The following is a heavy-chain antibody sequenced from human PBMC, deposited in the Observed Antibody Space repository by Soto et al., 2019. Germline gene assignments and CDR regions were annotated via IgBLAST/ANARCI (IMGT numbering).Heavy chain of an antibody. CDR3: AKDQFWNFLLDY. J-gene: IGHJ4*02. V-gene: IGHV3-30*18. CDR1: GFTFSSYG. D-gene: IGHD1-7*01. Sequence: EGSLRLSCAASGFTFSSYGMHWVRQAPGKGLEWVAVISYDGSNKYYADSVKGRFTISRDNSKNTLYLQMNSLRAEDTAVYYCAKDQFWNFLLDYWGQGTLVTVST. CDR2: ISYDGSNK.